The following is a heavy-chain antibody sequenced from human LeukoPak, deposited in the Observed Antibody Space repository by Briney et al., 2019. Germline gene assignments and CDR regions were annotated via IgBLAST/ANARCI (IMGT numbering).Heavy chain of an antibody. J-gene: IGHJ4*02. CDR2: IYSGGST. CDR3: ARDPRVGGYD. CDR1: GFTFSTYS. Sequence: PGGSLRLSCAPSGFTFSTYSMNWVRQAPGKGLEWVSVIYSGGSTYYADSVTGRFTISRHNSKHTPYLQMKSLSAEATAVLYCARDPRVGGYDWGQGTLVTVSS. D-gene: IGHD3-16*01. V-gene: IGHV3-53*04.